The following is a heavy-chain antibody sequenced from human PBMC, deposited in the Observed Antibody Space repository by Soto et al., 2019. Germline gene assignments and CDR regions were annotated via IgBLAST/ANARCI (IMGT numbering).Heavy chain of an antibody. CDR1: GGTFSSYT. CDR2: IIPILGIA. Sequence: GASVKVSCKASGGTFSSYTIIWVRQAPGQGLEWMGRIIPILGIANYAQKFQGRVTITADKSTSTAYMELSSLRSEDTAVYYCAGQYYYDSSGYPKFDYWGQGTLVTVSS. CDR3: AGQYYYDSSGYPKFDY. J-gene: IGHJ4*02. D-gene: IGHD3-22*01. V-gene: IGHV1-69*02.